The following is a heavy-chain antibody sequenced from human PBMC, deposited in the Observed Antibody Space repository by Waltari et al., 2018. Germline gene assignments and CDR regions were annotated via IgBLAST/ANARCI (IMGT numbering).Heavy chain of an antibody. CDR3: ARAPHTDYDFWSGFNCHFDY. Sequence: EVQLVESGGGLVQPGGSLRLSCAASGFTFSSYEMNWVRQAPGKGLEWVSYISSSGSTIYYADSVKGRFTISRDNAKNSLYLQMNSLRAEDTAVYYCARAPHTDYDFWSGFNCHFDYWGQGTLVTVSS. V-gene: IGHV3-48*03. J-gene: IGHJ4*02. CDR1: GFTFSSYE. CDR2: ISSSGSTI. D-gene: IGHD3-3*01.